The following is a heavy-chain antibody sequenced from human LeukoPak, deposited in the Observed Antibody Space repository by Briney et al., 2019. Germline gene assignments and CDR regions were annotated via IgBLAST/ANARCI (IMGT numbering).Heavy chain of an antibody. CDR3: ASYYDILTGYYNRDAFDI. CDR1: GYSFTDYY. J-gene: IGHJ3*02. D-gene: IGHD3-9*01. V-gene: IGHV1-2*02. CDR2: LNPNSGGT. Sequence: ASVKVSCKASGYSFTDYYVFWVRQAPRQGLEWMGCLNPNSGGTNYAQKFQGRVTMTRDTSTTTAYMELSRLRSDDTAVYYCASYYDILTGYYNRDAFDIWGQGTMVTVSS.